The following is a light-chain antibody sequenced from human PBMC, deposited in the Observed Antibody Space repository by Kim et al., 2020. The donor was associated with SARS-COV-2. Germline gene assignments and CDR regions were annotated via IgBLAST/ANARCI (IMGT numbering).Light chain of an antibody. CDR2: AAS. V-gene: IGKV1-12*01. CDR3: QQGYTFPPS. CDR1: QEIGSW. Sequence: GERGNITGRESQEIGSWLAWYQQKPGKAPKILIVAASSLESGVPSRFSGSGFRTDFTLNINSLQPEDFAAYYCQQGYTFPPSFGGGTKVDIK. J-gene: IGKJ4*01.